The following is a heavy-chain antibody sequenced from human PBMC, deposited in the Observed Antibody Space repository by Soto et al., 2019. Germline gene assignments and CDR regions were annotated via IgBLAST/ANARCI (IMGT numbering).Heavy chain of an antibody. CDR2: IYYSGST. CDR1: GGSISNYY. V-gene: IGHV4-59*12. D-gene: IGHD3-3*01. Sequence: PSETLSLTCSVSGGSISNYYWSWIRQPPGKGLEWIGYIYYSGSTNYNPSLTSRVTISVDRSKNQFSLKLSSVTAADTAVYYCARAADFWSGYYTGNWFDPWGQGTLVTISS. CDR3: ARAADFWSGYYTGNWFDP. J-gene: IGHJ5*02.